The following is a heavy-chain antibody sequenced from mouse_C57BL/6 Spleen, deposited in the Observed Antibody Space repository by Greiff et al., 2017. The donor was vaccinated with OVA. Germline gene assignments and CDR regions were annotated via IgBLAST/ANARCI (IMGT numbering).Heavy chain of an antibody. CDR3: ARDPFDY. J-gene: IGHJ2*01. Sequence: VQLQQSGAELARPGASVKMSCKASGYTFTSYTMHGVKQRPGQGLEWIGYINPSSGYTKYNQKFKDKATLTADKSSSTAYMQLSSLTSEDSAVYYCARDPFDYWGQGTTLTVSS. CDR2: INPSSGYT. CDR1: GYTFTSYT. V-gene: IGHV1-4*01.